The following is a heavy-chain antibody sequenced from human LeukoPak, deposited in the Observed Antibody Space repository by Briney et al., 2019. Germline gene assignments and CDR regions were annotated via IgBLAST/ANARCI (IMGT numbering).Heavy chain of an antibody. J-gene: IGHJ3*02. CDR1: GGTFNSYT. Sequence: ASVKVSCKASGGTFNSYTINWVRQAPGQGLEWMGGIIPIFATTNYAQKFQGRVTITADESTSTAYMELSSLSSEDTAVYYCASATVASMDIWGQGTMVTVSS. CDR2: IIPIFATT. V-gene: IGHV1-69*01. CDR3: ASATVASMDI. D-gene: IGHD5-12*01.